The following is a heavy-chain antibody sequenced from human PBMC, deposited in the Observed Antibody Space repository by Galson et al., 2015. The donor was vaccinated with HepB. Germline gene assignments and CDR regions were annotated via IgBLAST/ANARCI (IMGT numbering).Heavy chain of an antibody. D-gene: IGHD5-18*01. J-gene: IGHJ5*02. CDR1: GGSFSGYY. CDR3: ARIPIQPDSRWFDP. Sequence: ETLSLTCAVYGGSFSGYYWSWIRQPPGKGLEWIGEINHSGSTNYNPSLKSRVTISVDTSKNQFSLKLSSVTAADTAVYYCARIPIQPDSRWFDPWGQGTLVTVSS. CDR2: INHSGST. V-gene: IGHV4-34*01.